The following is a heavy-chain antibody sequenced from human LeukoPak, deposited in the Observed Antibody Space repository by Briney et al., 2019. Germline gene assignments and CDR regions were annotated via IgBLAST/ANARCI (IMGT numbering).Heavy chain of an antibody. CDR3: ARVSYSSSWYRIQAEYFQH. CDR2: INPSGGST. CDR1: GYTFTSYY. V-gene: IGHV1-46*01. D-gene: IGHD6-13*01. J-gene: IGHJ1*01. Sequence: ASVKVSCKASGYTFTSYYMHWVRQAPGQGLEWMGIINPSGGSTSYAQKFQGRVTMTRDTSTSTVYMELSSLRSEDTAVYYCARVSYSSSWYRIQAEYFQHWGQGTLVTVSS.